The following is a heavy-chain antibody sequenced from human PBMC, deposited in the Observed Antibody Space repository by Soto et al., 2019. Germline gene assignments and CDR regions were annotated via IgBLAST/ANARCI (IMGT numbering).Heavy chain of an antibody. V-gene: IGHV1-69*01. D-gene: IGHD3-22*01. CDR3: ARDGYYYDSSGYYEYDYFDY. CDR2: IIPIFGTA. CDR1: GGTFSSYA. J-gene: IGHJ4*02. Sequence: QVQLVQSGAEVKKPGSSVKVSCKASGGTFSSYAISWVRQAPGQGLEWMGGIIPIFGTANYAQKFQGRVTITSDESTSTAYMELSSLRSEDTAVYYCARDGYYYDSSGYYEYDYFDYWGQGTLVTVSS.